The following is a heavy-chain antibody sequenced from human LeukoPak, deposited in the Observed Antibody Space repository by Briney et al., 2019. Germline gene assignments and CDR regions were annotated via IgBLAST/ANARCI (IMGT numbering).Heavy chain of an antibody. D-gene: IGHD3-16*02. Sequence: GGSLRLXCAASGFTCSSYSMNWVRRAPGKGLEWVSSISSSSSYIYYADSVKGRFTISRDNAKNSLYLQMNSLRAEDTAVYYCARGYLIAPFDYWGQGTLVTVSS. CDR1: GFTCSSYS. CDR3: ARGYLIAPFDY. V-gene: IGHV3-21*01. CDR2: ISSSSSYI. J-gene: IGHJ4*02.